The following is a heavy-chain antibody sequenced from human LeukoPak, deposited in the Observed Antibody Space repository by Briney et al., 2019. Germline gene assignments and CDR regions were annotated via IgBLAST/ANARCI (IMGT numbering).Heavy chain of an antibody. D-gene: IGHD3-22*01. CDR1: RYTFTSYD. CDR3: ARLSQTPDYYSNGGYYQLGF. V-gene: IGHV1-8*01. Sequence: ASVKVSCKASRYTFTSYDISWVREAAGQGLEWMGWMNPNTGRTGFAQKFQGRLTMTRDTSISTAYLELSSLRSEDTAIYYCARLSQTPDYYSNGGYYQLGFWGQGTPVTASS. CDR2: MNPNTGRT. J-gene: IGHJ4*02.